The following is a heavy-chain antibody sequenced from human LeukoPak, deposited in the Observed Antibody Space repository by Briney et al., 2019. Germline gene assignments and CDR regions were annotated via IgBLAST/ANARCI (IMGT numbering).Heavy chain of an antibody. CDR3: ARDRRNIAVTGSNWFDF. Sequence: PGGSLRLSCAASGFTFSNYGLHWVRQAPGKGLEWVAVISYDGSNKYYADSVKGRFTISRDNSKNTLWLQMNSLSTDDTAVYYCARDRRNIAVTGSNWFDFWGQGTVVTVSS. J-gene: IGHJ5*01. V-gene: IGHV3-30*03. D-gene: IGHD6-19*01. CDR1: GFTFSNYG. CDR2: ISYDGSNK.